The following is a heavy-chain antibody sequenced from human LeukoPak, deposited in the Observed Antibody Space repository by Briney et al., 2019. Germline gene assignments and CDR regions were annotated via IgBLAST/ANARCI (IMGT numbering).Heavy chain of an antibody. CDR1: GFTFSSYA. CDR3: ARLRRNSDRSDFFYYYDH. J-gene: IGHJ4*02. V-gene: IGHV3-21*01. CDR2: VNTVSSYI. D-gene: IGHD3-22*01. Sequence: GGSLRLSCAASGFTFSSYAMSWVRQAPGKGLEWVASVNTVSSYIYYADSMRGRFTISRYNAKNSLFLQMNSLRAEDTAVYYCARLRRNSDRSDFFYYYDHWGQGTLVTVSS.